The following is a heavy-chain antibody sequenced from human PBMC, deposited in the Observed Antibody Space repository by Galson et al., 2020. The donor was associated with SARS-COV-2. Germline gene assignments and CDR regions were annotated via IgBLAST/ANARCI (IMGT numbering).Heavy chain of an antibody. J-gene: IGHJ5*02. V-gene: IGHV4-31*03. CDR3: ARGLAVAGNRSWFDP. D-gene: IGHD6-19*01. CDR2: IYYSGST. CDR1: GGSIISGGHY. Sequence: SETLSLTCTVSGGSIISGGHYWSWIRQHPGEGLEWIGYIYYSGSTYYNPSLKSRLSISVDTSKNRFSLDLYSVTAADTAVYYCARGLAVAGNRSWFDPWGQGTLVIVSS.